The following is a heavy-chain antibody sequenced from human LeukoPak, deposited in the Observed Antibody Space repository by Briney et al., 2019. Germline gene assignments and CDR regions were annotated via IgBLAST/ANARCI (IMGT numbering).Heavy chain of an antibody. J-gene: IGHJ3*02. CDR1: GFTFSSYS. CDR2: ISSSSSYI. V-gene: IGHV3-21*01. D-gene: IGHD3-10*01. Sequence: GGSLRLSCAASGFTFSSYSMNWVRQAPGKGLEWVSSISSSSSYIYYADSVKGRFIISRDNAKNSLYLQMNSLRAEDTAVYYCARDSTVHYYGSGRASDAFDIWGQGTMVTVSS. CDR3: ARDSTVHYYGSGRASDAFDI.